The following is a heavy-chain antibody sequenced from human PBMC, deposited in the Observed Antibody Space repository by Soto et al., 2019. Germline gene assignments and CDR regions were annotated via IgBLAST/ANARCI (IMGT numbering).Heavy chain of an antibody. CDR1: GFTFNSYG. D-gene: IGHD6-6*01. Sequence: PGGSMRLSCSASGFTFNSYGMHWVRQAPGKGLEYVSGISSNGVGTYYANSVQGRFTISRDNSKNTVYLQMGSLRPEDMAVYYCARRARPDFYYMDVWAKGPRSPSP. CDR3: ARRARPDFYYMDV. CDR2: ISSNGVGT. V-gene: IGHV3-64*01. J-gene: IGHJ6*03.